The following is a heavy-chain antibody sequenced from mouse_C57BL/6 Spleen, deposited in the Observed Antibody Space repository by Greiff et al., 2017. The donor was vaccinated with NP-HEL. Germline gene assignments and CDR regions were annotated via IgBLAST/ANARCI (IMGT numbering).Heavy chain of an antibody. CDR3: TTKAYYGSPPFAY. Sequence: EVQGVESGAELVRPGASVKLSCTASGFNIKDDYMHWVKQRPEQGLEWIGWIDPENGDTEYASKFQGKATITADTSSNTAYLQLSSLTSEDTAVYYCTTKAYYGSPPFAYWGQGTLVTVSA. D-gene: IGHD1-1*01. V-gene: IGHV14-4*01. J-gene: IGHJ3*01. CDR2: IDPENGDT. CDR1: GFNIKDDY.